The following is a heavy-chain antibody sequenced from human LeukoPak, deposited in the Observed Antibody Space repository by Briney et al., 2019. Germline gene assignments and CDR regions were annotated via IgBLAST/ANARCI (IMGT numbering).Heavy chain of an antibody. CDR3: AKGAFRSGRGYSGYDLDY. J-gene: IGHJ4*02. V-gene: IGHV3-23*01. CDR2: ISGSGGST. D-gene: IGHD5-12*01. Sequence: GGSLRLSCAASGFTFSSYAMSWVRQAPGKGLEWVSAISGSGGSTYYADSVKGRFTIPRDNSKNTLYLQMNSLRAEDTAVYDCAKGAFRSGRGYSGYDLDYWGQGTLVTVSS. CDR1: GFTFSSYA.